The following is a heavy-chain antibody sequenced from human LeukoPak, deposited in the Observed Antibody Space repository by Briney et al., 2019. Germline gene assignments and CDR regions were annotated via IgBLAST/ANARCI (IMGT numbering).Heavy chain of an antibody. CDR2: IYHSGST. D-gene: IGHD2-2*01. CDR3: ARGSSTSWSYYYYYGMDV. V-gene: IGHV4-4*02. J-gene: IGHJ6*02. Sequence: PSETLSLTCAVSGGSISSSNWWSWVRQPPGKGLEWIGEIYHSGSTNYNPSLKSRVTISVDTSKNQFSLKLSSVTAADTAVYYCARGSSTSWSYYYYYGMDVWGQGTTVTVSS. CDR1: GGSISSSNW.